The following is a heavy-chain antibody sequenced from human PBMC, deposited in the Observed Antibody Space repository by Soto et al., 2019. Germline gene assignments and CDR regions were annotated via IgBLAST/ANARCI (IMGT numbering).Heavy chain of an antibody. CDR1: GGSISSFTYY. Sequence: SETLSLTCSVSGGSISSFTYYWGWIRQPPGKGLEWFGTVYYNENTYYNPSLKSRVTITVDTAKNQFSLNLRSVTAADTAMYFCARRERYYGSPGWFDPWGPGTLVTVSS. CDR3: ARRERYYGSPGWFDP. J-gene: IGHJ5*02. D-gene: IGHD3-10*01. V-gene: IGHV4-39*01. CDR2: VYYNENT.